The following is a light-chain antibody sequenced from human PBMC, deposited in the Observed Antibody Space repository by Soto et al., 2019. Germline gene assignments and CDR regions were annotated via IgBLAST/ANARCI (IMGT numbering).Light chain of an antibody. J-gene: IGKJ1*01. V-gene: IGKV1-39*01. CDR3: QQYYSFPLT. CDR2: AAS. CDR1: QSISSY. Sequence: DIQMTQSPSSLSASVGDRVTITCRASQSISSYLNWYQQKPGKAPKLLIYAASSLQSGVPSRFSGSGSGTDFTLTISCLQSEDFATYYCQQYYSFPLTFGQGIKVDIK.